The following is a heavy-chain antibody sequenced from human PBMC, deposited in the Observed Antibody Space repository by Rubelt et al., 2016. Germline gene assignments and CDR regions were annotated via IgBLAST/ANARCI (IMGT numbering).Heavy chain of an antibody. D-gene: IGHD1-7*01. CDR3: ARDLPPFRRYNWNFPLDY. CDR2: ISAYNGNT. J-gene: IGHJ4*02. V-gene: IGHV1-18*01. CDR1: GYTFTSYG. Sequence: QVQLVQSGAEVKKPGASVKVSCKASGYTFTSYGISWVRQAPGQGLEWMGWISAYNGNTNYAQKSQGECTMTTDTSTSTAYMELRSLRSDDTAVYYCARDLPPFRRYNWNFPLDYWGQGTLVTVSS.